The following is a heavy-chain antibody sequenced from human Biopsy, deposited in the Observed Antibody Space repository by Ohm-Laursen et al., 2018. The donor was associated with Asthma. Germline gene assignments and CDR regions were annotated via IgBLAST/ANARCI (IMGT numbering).Heavy chain of an antibody. J-gene: IGHJ4*02. D-gene: IGHD3-22*01. Sequence: LSLTCSVYGGSFSNYYWTWIRQPPGKGLEWIGEINHRGSTNYNPSLKSRVTLSVDTSKTQFSVKLRSVTAADTALYYCARRWRSYDSSGYYLDTWGQGTLVTVAT. V-gene: IGHV4-34*01. CDR2: INHRGST. CDR1: GGSFSNYY. CDR3: ARRWRSYDSSGYYLDT.